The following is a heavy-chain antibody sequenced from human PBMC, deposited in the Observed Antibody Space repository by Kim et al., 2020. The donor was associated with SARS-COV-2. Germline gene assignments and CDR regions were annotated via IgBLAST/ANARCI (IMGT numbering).Heavy chain of an antibody. J-gene: IGHJ5*02. V-gene: IGHV4-34*01. D-gene: IGHD6-6*01. CDR2: T. CDR3: ARIAHIAALSA. Sequence: TNYNPALKSRVTISVDTSKNQLSLKLRSMTAADTAVYYCARIAHIAALSAWGQGTLVTVSS.